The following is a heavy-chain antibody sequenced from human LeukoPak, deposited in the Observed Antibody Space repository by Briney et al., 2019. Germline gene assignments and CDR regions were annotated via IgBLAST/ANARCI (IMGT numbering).Heavy chain of an antibody. Sequence: GGSLRLSCAASGFTFSSYGMHWVRQAPGKGLEWVAFIRYDGSNKYYADSVKGRFTISRDNSKNTLYLQMNSLRVEDTAVYYCAKDHPSGYYFDYWGQGTLVTVSS. D-gene: IGHD1-14*01. J-gene: IGHJ4*02. CDR1: GFTFSSYG. V-gene: IGHV3-30*02. CDR2: IRYDGSNK. CDR3: AKDHPSGYYFDY.